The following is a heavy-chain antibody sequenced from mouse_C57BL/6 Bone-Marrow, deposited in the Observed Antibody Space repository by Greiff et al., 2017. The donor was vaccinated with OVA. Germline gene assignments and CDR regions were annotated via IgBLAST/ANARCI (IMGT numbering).Heavy chain of an antibody. CDR2: IYPGDGDT. CDR1: GYAFSSSW. J-gene: IGHJ2*01. CDR3: ARSGFITATFDY. D-gene: IGHD1-1*01. V-gene: IGHV1-82*01. Sequence: QVQLQQSGPELVKPGASVKISCKASGYAFSSSWMNWVKQRPGKGLEWIGRIYPGDGDTNYNGKFKGKATLTADKSSSTAYMQLSSLTSEDSAVYLSARSGFITATFDYWGQGTTLTVSS.